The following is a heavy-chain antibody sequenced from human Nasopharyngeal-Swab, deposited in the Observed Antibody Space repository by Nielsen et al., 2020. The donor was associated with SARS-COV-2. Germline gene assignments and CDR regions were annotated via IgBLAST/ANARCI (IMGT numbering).Heavy chain of an antibody. CDR2: ISYVGNNK. Sequence: WIRQPAGKGLEWVAVISYVGNNKYYADSVKGRFSISRDNSKNTLYLQMNSLRAEDTAVYYCARDRRAAGTGGYFDYWGQGTLVTVSS. CDR3: ARDRRAAGTGGYFDY. J-gene: IGHJ4*02. V-gene: IGHV3-30*04. D-gene: IGHD6-13*01.